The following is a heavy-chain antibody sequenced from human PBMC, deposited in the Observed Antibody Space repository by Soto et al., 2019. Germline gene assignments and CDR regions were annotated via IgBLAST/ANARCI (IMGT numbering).Heavy chain of an antibody. V-gene: IGHV3-9*01. CDR3: AVGDTAIQHLNY. CDR2: ISWNSGSI. CDR1: GFTFDDYA. D-gene: IGHD5-18*01. Sequence: LRLSSAASGFTFDDYAMHWVRQAPGKGLEWASGISWNSGSIGYADSVKGRFTISRDNDKNSLYLQMNSRRAEDRAFYYCAVGDTAIQHLNYWGEGTLVTVCS. J-gene: IGHJ4*02.